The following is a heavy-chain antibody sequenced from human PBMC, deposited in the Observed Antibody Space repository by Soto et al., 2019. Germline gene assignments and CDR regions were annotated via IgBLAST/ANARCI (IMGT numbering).Heavy chain of an antibody. D-gene: IGHD3-22*01. CDR1: GFTFSSYG. V-gene: IGHV3-30*18. CDR2: ILYDESNK. J-gene: IGHJ4*02. CDR3: VKDRNYDSSGNLDY. Sequence: GGSLRLSCAASGFTFSSYGMHWVRQAPGKGLEWVAVILYDESNKYYADSVKGRFTISRDNSKNTLHLQMNSLRAEDTAVYYCVKDRNYDSSGNLDYWGQGTLVTVSS.